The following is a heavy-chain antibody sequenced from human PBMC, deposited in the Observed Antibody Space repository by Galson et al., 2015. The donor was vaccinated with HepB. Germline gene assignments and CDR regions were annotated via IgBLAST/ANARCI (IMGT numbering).Heavy chain of an antibody. D-gene: IGHD2-2*01. V-gene: IGHV3-15*01. CDR3: TIFIVVVPAAPFDY. CDR2: IKSKTDGGTT. J-gene: IGHJ4*02. CDR1: GFTFSNAW. Sequence: SLRLSCAASGFTFSNAWMSWVRQAPGKGLEWVGRIKSKTDGGTTDYAAPVKGRYTISRDDSKNTLYLQMNSLKTEDTAVYYCTIFIVVVPAAPFDYWGQGTLVTVSS.